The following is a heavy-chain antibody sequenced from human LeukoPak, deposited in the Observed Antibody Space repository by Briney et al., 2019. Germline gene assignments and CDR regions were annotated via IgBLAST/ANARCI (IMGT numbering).Heavy chain of an antibody. CDR1: GYSFTSHW. J-gene: IGHJ4*02. V-gene: IGHV5-51*01. CDR3: ARQLYDYVWGSYRYGFDY. Sequence: GESLKISCKGSGYSFTSHWIGWVRQMPGKGLEWMGIIYPGDSDTRYSPSFQGQVTISADKSISTAYLQWSSLKASDTAMYYCARQLYDYVWGSYRYGFDYWGQGTLVTVSS. D-gene: IGHD3-16*02. CDR2: IYPGDSDT.